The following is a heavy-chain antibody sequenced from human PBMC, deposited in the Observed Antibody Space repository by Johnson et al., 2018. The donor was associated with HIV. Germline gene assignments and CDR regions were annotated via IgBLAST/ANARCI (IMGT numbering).Heavy chain of an antibody. V-gene: IGHV3-7*01. J-gene: IGHJ3*02. D-gene: IGHD1-26*01. CDR2: IKEDGSET. Sequence: VQLVESGGGVVQPGTSLRLSCAASVFTVSSNYMSWVRQAPGRALEWVANIKEDGSETYYMASVKGRFTISRDNAKNSLYLQMNSLRAEDTAVYYCARDQGLIVTDAFDIWGQGTMVTVSS. CDR3: ARDQGLIVTDAFDI. CDR1: VFTVSSNY.